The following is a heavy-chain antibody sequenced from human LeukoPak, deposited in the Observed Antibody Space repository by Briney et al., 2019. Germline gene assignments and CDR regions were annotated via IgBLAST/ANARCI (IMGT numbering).Heavy chain of an antibody. Sequence: ASVKVSCRASGYTFTGYYMHWVRQAPGQGLEWMGWINPNSGGTNYAQKFQGRVTMTRDTSISTAYMELSRLRSDDTAVYYCARDEGQWLVRWFDPWGQGTLVTVSS. V-gene: IGHV1-2*02. D-gene: IGHD6-19*01. J-gene: IGHJ5*02. CDR3: ARDEGQWLVRWFDP. CDR1: GYTFTGYY. CDR2: INPNSGGT.